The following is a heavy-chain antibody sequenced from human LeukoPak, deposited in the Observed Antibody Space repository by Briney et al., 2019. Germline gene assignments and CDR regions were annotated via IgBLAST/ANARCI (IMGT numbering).Heavy chain of an antibody. CDR2: IYESGTT. Sequence: SETLSLTCAVYGESLNSYYWSWVRQPPGEGLEWIGEIYESGTTEYNPSLKSRVTISMVPSKQQFSLSLSSVSAADTAVYYCARGAWATRLGSWGLGTPVIVSS. CDR3: ARGAWATRLGS. D-gene: IGHD2-15*01. CDR1: GESLNSYY. J-gene: IGHJ4*02. V-gene: IGHV4-34*01.